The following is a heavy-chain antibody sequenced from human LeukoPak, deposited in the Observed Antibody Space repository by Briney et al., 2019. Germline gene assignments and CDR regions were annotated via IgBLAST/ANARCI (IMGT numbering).Heavy chain of an antibody. Sequence: ASVKVSCKASGYTFTNYGISWVRQAPGQGLEWMGWISAHNDNTNYAQKFQGRVTMTTDTSTTTAYMELRSLRSDDTAVYYCARERYCSGGSCYSGAFDIWGQGTMVTVSS. CDR2: ISAHNDNT. D-gene: IGHD2-15*01. CDR3: ARERYCSGGSCYSGAFDI. CDR1: GYTFTNYG. J-gene: IGHJ3*02. V-gene: IGHV1-18*01.